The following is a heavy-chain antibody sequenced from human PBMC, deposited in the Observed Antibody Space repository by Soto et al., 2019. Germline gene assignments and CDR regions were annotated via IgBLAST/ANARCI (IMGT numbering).Heavy chain of an antibody. CDR3: ARHDCISSSCYYYYYCGMDV. CDR1: GGTFSSYA. V-gene: IGHV1-69*12. J-gene: IGHJ6*02. D-gene: IGHD2-2*01. CDR2: IIPIFDTA. Sequence: QVQLVQSGAEVKKPGSSVKVSCKASGGTFSSYAISWVRQAPGQGLEWMGGIIPIFDTANYAQKFQGRVTSDADECTSTAYMGLSSMRYEDTAVYYGARHDCISSSCYYYYYCGMDVWGHGTTVSDSS.